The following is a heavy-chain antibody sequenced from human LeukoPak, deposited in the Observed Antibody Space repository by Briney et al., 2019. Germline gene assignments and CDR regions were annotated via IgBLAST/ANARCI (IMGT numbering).Heavy chain of an antibody. CDR3: AKRGVVIRVILVGFHKEAYYFDS. J-gene: IGHJ4*02. CDR2: ISDSGGRT. CDR1: GITLSNYG. D-gene: IGHD3-22*01. V-gene: IGHV3-23*01. Sequence: GGSLRLSCAVSGITLSNYGMTWVRQAPGKGLEWVAGISDSGGRTDYADSVKGRFTISRDNPKNTLYLQMNSLRAEDTAVYFCAKRGVVIRVILVGFHKEAYYFDSWGQGALVTVSS.